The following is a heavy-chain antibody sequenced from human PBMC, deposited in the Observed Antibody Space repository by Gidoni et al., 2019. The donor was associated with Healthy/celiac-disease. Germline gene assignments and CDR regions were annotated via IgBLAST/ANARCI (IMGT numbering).Heavy chain of an antibody. CDR2: ISSSSSYI. Sequence: EVQLVESGGGLVKPGGSLRLSCAASGFTFSSYSMNWVRQAQGKGREWVSSISSSSSYIYYADSVKGRFTISKDNAKNSLYLQMNSLRAGDTAVYYCAKVRQQLWVIDYWGQGTLVTVSS. D-gene: IGHD6-13*01. V-gene: IGHV3-21*01. CDR3: AKVRQQLWVIDY. CDR1: GFTFSSYS. J-gene: IGHJ4*02.